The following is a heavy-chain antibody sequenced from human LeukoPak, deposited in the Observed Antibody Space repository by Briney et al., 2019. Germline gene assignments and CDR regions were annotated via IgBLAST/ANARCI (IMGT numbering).Heavy chain of an antibody. CDR1: GFTFSSYW. D-gene: IGHD1-26*01. J-gene: IGHJ4*02. Sequence: GGSLRLSCAASGFTFSSYWMHWVRQAPGKGLVWVSRINSDGSSTSYVDSVKGRFTISRDNAKNSLYLQMNSLRAEDTAVYYCARDKEAGATLFDYWGQGTLVTVSS. CDR2: INSDGSST. CDR3: ARDKEAGATLFDY. V-gene: IGHV3-74*01.